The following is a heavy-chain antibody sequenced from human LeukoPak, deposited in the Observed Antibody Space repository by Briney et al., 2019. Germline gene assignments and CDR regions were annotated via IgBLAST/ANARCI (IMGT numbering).Heavy chain of an antibody. D-gene: IGHD3-22*01. CDR3: ATAHPSRLSLRVLDY. CDR1: GFTFDDYA. CDR2: ISGDGGST. J-gene: IGHJ4*02. Sequence: GGSLRLSCAAPGFTFDDYAMHWVRQAPGKGLEWVSLISGDGGSTYYADSVKGRFTISRDNSQNSLYLQMNSLRTEDTALYYCATAHPSRLSLRVLDYWGEGTLDTVSS. V-gene: IGHV3-43*02.